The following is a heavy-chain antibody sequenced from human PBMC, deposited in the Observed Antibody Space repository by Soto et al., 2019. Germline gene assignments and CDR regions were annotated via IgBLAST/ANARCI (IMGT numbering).Heavy chain of an antibody. CDR3: AREGASGFGMDV. Sequence: QVQLQESGPGLVKSSETLSLTCSVSGGSIRSYYWSWIRQPAGKALEWIGRIYTSGTTNYNPSLKSRVTMLVDTSKNQFSLKLSSVTAADTAVYYCAREGASGFGMDVWGQGTTVTVSS. J-gene: IGHJ6*02. CDR1: GGSIRSYY. CDR2: IYTSGTT. D-gene: IGHD1-26*01. V-gene: IGHV4-4*07.